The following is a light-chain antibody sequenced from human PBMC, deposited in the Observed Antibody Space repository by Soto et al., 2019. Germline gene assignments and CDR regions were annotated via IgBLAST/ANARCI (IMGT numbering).Light chain of an antibody. CDR1: QSVTTNY. CDR2: GAS. V-gene: IGKV3-20*01. CDR3: QQYGSSPT. J-gene: IGKJ5*01. Sequence: EIVLTQSPGTLSLSPGERATLSCRASQSVTTNYLAWYQQKPGQAPRLLIYGASSRATGIPDRFSGSGSGTVFTLTISRLEPEDFAVYYCQQYGSSPTFGQGTRLEIK.